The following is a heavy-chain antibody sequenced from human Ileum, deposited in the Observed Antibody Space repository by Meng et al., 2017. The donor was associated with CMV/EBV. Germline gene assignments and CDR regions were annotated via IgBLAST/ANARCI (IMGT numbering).Heavy chain of an antibody. V-gene: IGHV4-38-2*02. CDR1: GYSISSGYY. J-gene: IGHJ4*02. CDR2: IYHSGST. CDR3: ARGLIVVVPAAKRGVYFDY. Sequence: GSLRLSCTVSGYSISSGYYWGWIRQPPGKGLEWIGSIYHSGSTYYNPSLNSRVTISVDTSKNQCSLKLSSVTAADTAVYYCARGLIVVVPAAKRGVYFDYWGQGTLVTVSS. D-gene: IGHD2-2*01.